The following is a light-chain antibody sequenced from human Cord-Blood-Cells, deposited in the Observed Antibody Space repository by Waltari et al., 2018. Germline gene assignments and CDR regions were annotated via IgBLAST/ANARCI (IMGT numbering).Light chain of an antibody. CDR3: SSYTSSSTLV. CDR1: SSDVGGYNY. V-gene: IGLV2-14*01. J-gene: IGLJ1*01. CDR2: EVS. Sequence: QSALTQPASVSGSPGQSITISCTGTSSDVGGYNYVSWYPQHPGKAPRLVIYEVSNRPSGVSNRFSGSKSGNTASRTISGLQAEDEADYYCSSYTSSSTLVFGTGTKVTVL.